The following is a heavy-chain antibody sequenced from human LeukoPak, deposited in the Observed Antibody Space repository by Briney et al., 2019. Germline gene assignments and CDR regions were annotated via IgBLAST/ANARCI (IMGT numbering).Heavy chain of an antibody. D-gene: IGHD3-10*01. Sequence: PGGSLRLSCAASGFTFSDYYMSWIRQAPGKGLEWVSYISSISSYTNYADSVKGRFTISRDNAKNSLYLQMNSLRAEGTAVYYCARDLGDRGAFDIWGQGTMVTVSS. CDR1: GFTFSDYY. CDR3: ARDLGDRGAFDI. V-gene: IGHV3-11*05. J-gene: IGHJ3*02. CDR2: ISSISSYT.